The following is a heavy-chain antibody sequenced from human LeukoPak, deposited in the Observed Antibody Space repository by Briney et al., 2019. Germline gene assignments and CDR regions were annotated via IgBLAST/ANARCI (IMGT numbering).Heavy chain of an antibody. D-gene: IGHD2-8*01. CDR2: INTDGTTT. CDR3: ARVVLRDFDY. J-gene: IGHJ4*02. Sequence: GGSLRLSCAASGFTFSSYWMHWVRQAPGKGLVWVSRINTDGTTTSYADSVKGRFTISRDNAKNTLYLRMNSLRAEDTAVYYCARVVLRDFDYWGQGTLVTVSS. V-gene: IGHV3-74*01. CDR1: GFTFSSYW.